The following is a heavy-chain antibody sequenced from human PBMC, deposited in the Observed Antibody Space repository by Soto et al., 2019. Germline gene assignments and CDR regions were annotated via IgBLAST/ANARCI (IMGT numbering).Heavy chain of an antibody. CDR3: ARGVDYGDYDGGYASDI. V-gene: IGHV4-59*01. Sequence: SETLSLTCTVSGGSISSYYWSWIRQPPGKGLEWIGYIYYSGSTNYNPSLKSRVTISVDTSKNQFSLKLSSVTAADTAVYYCARGVDYGDYDGGYASDIWGQGTMVTVSS. J-gene: IGHJ3*02. CDR1: GGSISSYY. D-gene: IGHD4-17*01. CDR2: IYYSGST.